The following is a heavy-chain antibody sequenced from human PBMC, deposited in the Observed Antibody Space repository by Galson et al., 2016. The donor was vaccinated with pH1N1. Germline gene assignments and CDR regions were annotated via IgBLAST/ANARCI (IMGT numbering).Heavy chain of an antibody. V-gene: IGHV1-18*01. D-gene: IGHD5-18*01. Sequence: SVKVSCKASGYTFTNYGITWVRQAPGQGLEWMAWMSAYNGNTKYAQKFQGRVTMATDTSTNTAYMELRNLTSEDPAVYYCARDVIISLWLPDFWGQGTLVTVSS. CDR1: GYTFTNYG. J-gene: IGHJ4*02. CDR3: ARDVIISLWLPDF. CDR2: MSAYNGNT.